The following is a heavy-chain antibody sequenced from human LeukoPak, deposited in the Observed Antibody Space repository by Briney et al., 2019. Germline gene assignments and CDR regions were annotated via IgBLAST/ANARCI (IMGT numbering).Heavy chain of an antibody. CDR3: VGRWTFTKYFDY. Sequence: GGSLRLSCAASGFIFSSYSMNWVRQAPGKGLEWVSVIYSDGRTYYADSAKGRFTISRDNSKNTLYVQMNSLRAEDTAVYYCVGRWTFTKYFDYWGQGTLVTVSS. CDR2: IYSDGRT. V-gene: IGHV3-66*01. J-gene: IGHJ4*02. CDR1: GFIFSSYS. D-gene: IGHD4-23*01.